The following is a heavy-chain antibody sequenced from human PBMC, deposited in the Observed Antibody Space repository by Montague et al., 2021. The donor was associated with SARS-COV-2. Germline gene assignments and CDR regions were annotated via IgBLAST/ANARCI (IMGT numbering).Heavy chain of an antibody. J-gene: IGHJ2*01. D-gene: IGHD3-16*01. CDR2: ISWDSDTV. CDR1: GFSFDDYA. Sequence: SLRLSCAASGFSFDDYAMHWVRQAPGKGLQWVSGISWDSDTVGYADPVKGRFIISRDNAKRSVYLQMNSLRPEDTALYYCASLLGVLYYDDNGSSERGHFDLWGRGTLVTVSS. CDR3: ASLLGVLYYDDNGSSERGHFDL. V-gene: IGHV3-9*01.